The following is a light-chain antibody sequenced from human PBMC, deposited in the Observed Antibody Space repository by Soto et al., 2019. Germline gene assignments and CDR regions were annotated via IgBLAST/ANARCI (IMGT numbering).Light chain of an antibody. J-gene: IGLJ2*01. CDR3: QVWDSSSDHRNVV. CDR1: NIGSKS. Sequence: SYELTQPPSLSVAPGKTARITCGGNNIGSKSVHWYQQKPGQAPVLVIYYDSDRPSGIPERFSGSNSGNTATLTISRVEAGDEADYYCQVWDSSSDHRNVVFGGGTKVTVL. CDR2: YDS. V-gene: IGLV3-21*04.